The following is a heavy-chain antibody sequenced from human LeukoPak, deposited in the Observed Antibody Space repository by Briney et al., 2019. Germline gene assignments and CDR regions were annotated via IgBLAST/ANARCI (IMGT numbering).Heavy chain of an antibody. J-gene: IGHJ3*02. CDR2: APHDRSSP. Sequence: GRSLRLSCAVSGFRFNSHHMHWVRQAPNKGLEWVAVAPHDRSSPSHAASVNGRFTISRDNSKNTLYLQMNSLRAEDTAVYYCAREPPYYYDSSGNSDAFDIWGQGTMVTVSS. CDR3: AREPPYYYDSSGNSDAFDI. D-gene: IGHD3-22*01. CDR1: GFRFNSHH. V-gene: IGHV3-30*14.